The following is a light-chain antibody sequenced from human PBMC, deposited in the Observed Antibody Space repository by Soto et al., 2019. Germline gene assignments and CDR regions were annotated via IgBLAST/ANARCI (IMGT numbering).Light chain of an antibody. CDR1: SSNIGTGYD. CDR3: QSYDTSLGGSYV. V-gene: IGLV1-40*01. J-gene: IGLJ1*01. CDR2: GDI. Sequence: QSVLTQPPSVSGAPGQRVTISCTGSSSNIGTGYDVHWYQQLPGKVPKLHISGDINRPSGVPDRFSGSKSGTSASLAITGLQAEDEADYYCQSYDTSLGGSYVFGTGTKVTVL.